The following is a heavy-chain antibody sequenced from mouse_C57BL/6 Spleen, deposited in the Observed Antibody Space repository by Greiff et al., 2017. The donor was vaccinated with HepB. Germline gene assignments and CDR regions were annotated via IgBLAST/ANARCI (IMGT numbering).Heavy chain of an antibody. Sequence: QAQLQQPGTELVKPGASVKLSCKASGYTFTSYWMPWVKQRPGQGLEWIGNINPSNGGTNYNEKFKSKATLTLDQSSSTAYMQLSSLTSEDSAVYYCARDTGGVNYFDYWGKSTTLKVSS. CDR2: INPSNGGT. CDR1: GYTFTSYW. CDR3: ARDTGGVNYFDY. V-gene: IGHV1-53*01. D-gene: IGHD4-1*01. J-gene: IGHJ2*01.